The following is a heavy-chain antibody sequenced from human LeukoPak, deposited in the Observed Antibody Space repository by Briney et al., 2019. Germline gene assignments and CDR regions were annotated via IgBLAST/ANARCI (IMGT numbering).Heavy chain of an antibody. J-gene: IGHJ6*02. CDR3: ARSYTNYYDSSGYYYNYGMDV. CDR1: RFTFSNYA. V-gene: IGHV3-30-3*01. CDR2: ISYDGSNK. D-gene: IGHD3-22*01. Sequence: TGGSLRLSCAASRFTFSNYAMHWVRQAPGMGLEGVAVISYDGSNKYYADSVKGRFTISRDNSRNTVYMEMNSLRAEDTAVYYCARSYTNYYDSSGYYYNYGMDVWGQGTTVTVSS.